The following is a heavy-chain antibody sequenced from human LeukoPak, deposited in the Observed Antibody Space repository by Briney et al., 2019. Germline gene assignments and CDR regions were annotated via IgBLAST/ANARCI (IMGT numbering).Heavy chain of an antibody. CDR1: GGSFSGYY. D-gene: IGHD2-2*01. Sequence: PSETLSLTCAVYGGSFSGYYWSWIRQPPGKGLEWIGEINHSGSTNYNPSLKSRVTISVDTSKNQFSLKLSSVTAADTAVYYCARTGGKYQLLFGNYYFYYWGQGTLVTVFS. V-gene: IGHV4-34*01. J-gene: IGHJ4*02. CDR2: INHSGST. CDR3: ARTGGKYQLLFGNYYFYY.